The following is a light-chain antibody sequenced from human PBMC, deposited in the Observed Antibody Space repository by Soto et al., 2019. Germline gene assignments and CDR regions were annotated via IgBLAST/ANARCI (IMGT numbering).Light chain of an antibody. J-gene: IGLJ1*01. V-gene: IGLV2-14*01. CDR1: SSDVGAYNY. CDR2: EVS. Sequence: QSVLTQPASVCGSPGQSITISCTGSSSDVGAYNYVSWYQQHHPGEAPKLIIYEVSHRPAGASNRFSGSKSGNTPSLTISGLQTEYVADYFCFSYTSATTYVFAPGIKLTVL. CDR3: FSYTSATTYV.